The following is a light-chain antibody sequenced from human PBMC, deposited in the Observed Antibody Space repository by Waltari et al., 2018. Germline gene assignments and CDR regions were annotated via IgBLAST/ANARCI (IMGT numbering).Light chain of an antibody. CDR3: STWDFSLSGLL. CDR2: GNS. V-gene: IGLV1-36*01. CDR1: STNVGKYV. Sequence: QSALTQEASVSGTGGQQETLSCTGNSTNVGKYVVGWYQQTSHGFLKNVMFGNSLPSGIPDCFSGSKSGTTASLTISGLQPEDESNYYCSTWDFSLSGLLFGGGTKLTVL. J-gene: IGLJ2*01.